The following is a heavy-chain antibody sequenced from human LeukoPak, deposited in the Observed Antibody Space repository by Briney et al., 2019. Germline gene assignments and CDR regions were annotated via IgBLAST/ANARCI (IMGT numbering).Heavy chain of an antibody. V-gene: IGHV1-2*02. Sequence: GASVKVSCKASGYTFTGYYMHWVRQAPGQGLEWMGWINPNSGGTNYAQKFQGRVTMTRDTSISTAYMELSRPRSDDTAVYYCARARGVVVPSAIGYWGQGTLVTVSS. CDR3: ARARGVVVPSAIGY. J-gene: IGHJ4*02. CDR2: INPNSGGT. CDR1: GYTFTGYY. D-gene: IGHD2-2*02.